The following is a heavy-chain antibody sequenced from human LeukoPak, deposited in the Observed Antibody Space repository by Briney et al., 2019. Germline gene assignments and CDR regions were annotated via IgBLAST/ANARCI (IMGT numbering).Heavy chain of an antibody. V-gene: IGHV3-11*04. CDR1: GFTFSDYY. Sequence: GGSLRLSCAASGFTFSDYYMSWIRQAPGKGLEWVSYISSSGSTIYYADSVKGRFTISRANAKNSLYLQMNSLRAEDTAVYYCARDTPGVAEAVTTKKFDPWGQGTLVTVSS. J-gene: IGHJ5*02. CDR3: ARDTPGVAEAVTTKKFDP. CDR2: ISSSGSTI. D-gene: IGHD4-11*01.